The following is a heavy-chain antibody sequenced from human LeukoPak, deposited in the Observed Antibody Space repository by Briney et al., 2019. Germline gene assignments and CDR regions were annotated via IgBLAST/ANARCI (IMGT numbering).Heavy chain of an antibody. V-gene: IGHV4-59*12. CDR1: GASISDYY. CDR2: FSNSGTT. Sequence: PSETLSLTCTVSGASISDYYWSWIRQPPGKGLEWIGFFSNSGTTNYNPSLKSRVTMSVDTSKNQFSLKLSSVTAADTAVYYCARGSNWGDYWGQVTLVTVSS. CDR3: ARGSNWGDY. J-gene: IGHJ4*02. D-gene: IGHD7-27*01.